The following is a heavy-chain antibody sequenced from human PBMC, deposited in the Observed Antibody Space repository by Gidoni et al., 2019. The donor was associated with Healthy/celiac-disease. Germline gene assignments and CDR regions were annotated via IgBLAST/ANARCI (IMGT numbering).Heavy chain of an antibody. Sequence: QVQLVQSGAEVKKPGSSVKVSCKASGGTFSSYAISWVRQAPGQGLEWMGGIIPILGIANYAQKFQGRVTITADKSTSTAYMELSSLRSEDTAVYYCARSYDILTGYSPPTYFDYWGQGTLVTISS. V-gene: IGHV1-69*10. CDR2: IIPILGIA. D-gene: IGHD3-9*01. J-gene: IGHJ4*02. CDR1: GGTFSSYA. CDR3: ARSYDILTGYSPPTYFDY.